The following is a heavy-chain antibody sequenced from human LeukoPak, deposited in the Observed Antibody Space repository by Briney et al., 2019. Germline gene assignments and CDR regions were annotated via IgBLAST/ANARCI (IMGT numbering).Heavy chain of an antibody. Sequence: GGSLRLSCAASGFTLSSHWMNWVRQAPGKGLEWVADINQDGSAKYYVDSVKGRFTISRDNAKNSLYLQMNSLRAEDTAVYYCASMETYYYYGMDVWGQGTTVTVSS. CDR3: ASMETYYYYGMDV. J-gene: IGHJ6*02. D-gene: IGHD1-1*01. V-gene: IGHV3-7*01. CDR2: INQDGSAK. CDR1: GFTLSSHW.